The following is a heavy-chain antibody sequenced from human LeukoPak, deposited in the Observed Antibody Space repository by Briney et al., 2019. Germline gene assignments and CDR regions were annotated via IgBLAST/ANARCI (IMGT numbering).Heavy chain of an antibody. V-gene: IGHV3-9*01. CDR2: ISWNSGSI. CDR1: GFTFDDYA. CDR3: AKITEYSSGWFDY. J-gene: IGHJ4*02. Sequence: PGRSLRLSCAASGFTFDDYAMHWVRRAPGKGLEWVSGISWNSGSIGYADSVKGRFTISGDNAKNSLYLQMNSLRAEDTALYYCAKITEYSSGWFDYWGQGTLVTVSS. D-gene: IGHD6-19*01.